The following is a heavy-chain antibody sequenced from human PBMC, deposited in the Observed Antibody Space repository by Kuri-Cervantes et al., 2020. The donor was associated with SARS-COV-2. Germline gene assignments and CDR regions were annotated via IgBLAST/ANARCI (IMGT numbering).Heavy chain of an antibody. D-gene: IGHD1-26*01. CDR1: GFTFTSSA. CDR2: IVVGSGNT. CDR3: AASLLYRIYYYYGMDV. Sequence: SVKVSCKASGFTFTSSAVQWVRQARGQRLEWIGWIVVGSGNTNYARKFQERVTITRDMSTSTAYMELSSLRSEDTAVYYCAASLLYRIYYYYGMDVWGQGTTVTVSS. V-gene: IGHV1-58*01. J-gene: IGHJ6*02.